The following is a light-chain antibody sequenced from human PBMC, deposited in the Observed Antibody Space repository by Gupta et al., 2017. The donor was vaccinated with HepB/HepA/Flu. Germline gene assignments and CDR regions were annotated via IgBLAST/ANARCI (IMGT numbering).Light chain of an antibody. CDR1: QDISNY. CDR2: DAS. V-gene: IGKV1-33*01. Sequence: DIQMTQSPSSLSASVGDRVTITCQASQDISNYLNWYQQKPGKAPKLLIYDASNLETGVPSRFSGSGSGTDFTVPISSLQPEDFATYYCPQDDNIPRTFGQGTKVEIK. CDR3: PQDDNIPRT. J-gene: IGKJ1*01.